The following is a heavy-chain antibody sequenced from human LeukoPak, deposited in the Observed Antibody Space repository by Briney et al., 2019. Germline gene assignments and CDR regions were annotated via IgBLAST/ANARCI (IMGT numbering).Heavy chain of an antibody. V-gene: IGHV3-48*03. CDR3: ARDDNLIHLWPVFYY. D-gene: IGHD5-18*01. CDR1: GFTFRRYE. Sequence: GGSLRLFCTASGFTFRRYEMNSVRQAPGKGLEWVSYISATGNTIFYADSVKGRFTVSRDNAKNSLYLQMSSLRAEDTAVYYCARDDNLIHLWPVFYYWGQVSLVTVSS. CDR2: ISATGNTI. J-gene: IGHJ4*02.